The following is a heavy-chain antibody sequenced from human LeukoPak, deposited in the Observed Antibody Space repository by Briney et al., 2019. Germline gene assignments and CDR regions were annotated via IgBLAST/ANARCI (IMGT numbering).Heavy chain of an antibody. J-gene: IGHJ3*02. Sequence: KPGGSLRLSCEASGFSFTNTWMSWVRQAPGKGLEWVSRVKSKADDGTTDYAAPVQGRFTIPRDDPKNTMSLQMNSLKTEDTAVYYCATEGGSGSYYGDDAFDMWGQGTMVTVSS. CDR3: ATEGGSGSYYGDDAFDM. CDR2: VKSKADDGTT. V-gene: IGHV3-15*01. CDR1: GFSFTNTW. D-gene: IGHD3-10*01.